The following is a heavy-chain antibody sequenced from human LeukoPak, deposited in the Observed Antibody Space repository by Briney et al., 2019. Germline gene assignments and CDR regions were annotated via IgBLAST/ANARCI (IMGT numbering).Heavy chain of an antibody. CDR2: MNPNSGNT. V-gene: IGHV1-8*03. CDR1: GYTFTSYD. Sequence: ASVKVSCKASGYTFTSYDINWVRQATGQGLEWMGWMNPNSGNTGYAQKFQGRVTITRNTSISTAYMELSSLGSEDTAVYYCARGFGAIFSILYYYYYMDVWGKGTTVSVSS. D-gene: IGHD3-16*01. CDR3: ARGFGAIFSILYYYYYMDV. J-gene: IGHJ6*03.